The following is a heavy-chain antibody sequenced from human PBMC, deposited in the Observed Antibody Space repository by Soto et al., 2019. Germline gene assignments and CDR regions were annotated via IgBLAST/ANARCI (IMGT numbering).Heavy chain of an antibody. J-gene: IGHJ1*01. CDR2: ISYDGSNK. D-gene: IGHD3-22*01. Sequence: QVQLVESGGGVVQPGRSLRLSCAASGFTFSSYAMHWVRQAPGKGLEWVAVISYDGSNKYYADSVKGRFTISRDKSKNTLYLQMNSLRAEDTAVYYCVRDRAIVVVINDAEYFQHWGQGTLVTVSS. CDR3: VRDRAIVVVINDAEYFQH. V-gene: IGHV3-30-3*01. CDR1: GFTFSSYA.